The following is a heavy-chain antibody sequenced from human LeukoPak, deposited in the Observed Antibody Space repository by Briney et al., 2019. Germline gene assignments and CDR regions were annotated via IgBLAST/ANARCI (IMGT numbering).Heavy chain of an antibody. CDR2: IYYSGST. CDR1: GGSISSGDYY. V-gene: IGHV4-30-4*01. CDR3: ARGAVVVPAAIH. J-gene: IGHJ4*02. Sequence: SQTLSLTCTVSGGSISSGDYYWSWIRQPPGKGLEWIGYIYYSGSTYYNPSLKSRVTVSVDTSKNQFSLKLSSVTAADTAVYYCARGAVVVPAAIHWGQGTLVTVS. D-gene: IGHD2-2*01.